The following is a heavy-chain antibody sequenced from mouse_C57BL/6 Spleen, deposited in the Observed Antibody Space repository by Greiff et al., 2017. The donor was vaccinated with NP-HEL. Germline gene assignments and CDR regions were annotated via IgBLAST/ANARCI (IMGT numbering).Heavy chain of an antibody. Sequence: DVMLLESGGGLVKPGGSLKLSCAASGFTFSSYAMSWVRQTPEKRLEWVATISDGGSYTYYPDNVKGRFTISRDNAKNNLYLQMSHLKSEDTAMYYCARDRFYAMDYWGQGTSVTVSS. CDR1: GFTFSSYA. V-gene: IGHV5-4*01. CDR3: ARDRFYAMDY. CDR2: ISDGGSYT. D-gene: IGHD2-14*01. J-gene: IGHJ4*01.